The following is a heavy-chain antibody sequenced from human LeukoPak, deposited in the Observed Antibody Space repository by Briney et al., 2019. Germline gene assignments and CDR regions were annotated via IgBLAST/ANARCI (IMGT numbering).Heavy chain of an antibody. D-gene: IGHD2-2*02. CDR2: IRYDGSNE. CDR1: GFTFSSYG. CDR3: AKGIIEVVVPAAISY. V-gene: IGHV3-30*02. J-gene: IGHJ4*02. Sequence: GGSLRLSCAASGFTFSSYGMHWVRQAPGKGLEWVAFIRYDGSNEYYADFVKGRFTISRDNSKNTLYLQMNSLRAEDTAVYYCAKGIIEVVVPAAISYWGQGTLVTVSS.